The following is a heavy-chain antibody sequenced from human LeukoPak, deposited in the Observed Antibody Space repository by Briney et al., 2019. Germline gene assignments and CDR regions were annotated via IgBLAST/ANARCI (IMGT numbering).Heavy chain of an antibody. J-gene: IGHJ5*02. Sequence: PSETLSLTCTVSGYSISSGYYWGWIRQPPGQGLEWIGSIYHSGSTYYNPSLKSRVTISVDTSKNQFSLKLSSVTAADTAVYYCARDLGYSYGYGGWFDPWGQGTLVTVSS. CDR2: IYHSGST. CDR1: GYSISSGYY. D-gene: IGHD5-18*01. CDR3: ARDLGYSYGYGGWFDP. V-gene: IGHV4-38-2*02.